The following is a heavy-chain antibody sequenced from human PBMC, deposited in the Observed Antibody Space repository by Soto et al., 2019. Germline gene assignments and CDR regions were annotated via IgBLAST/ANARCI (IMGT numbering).Heavy chain of an antibody. Sequence: GASVKVSCKASGYTFTSYGISWVRQAPGQGLEWMGWISAYNGNTNYAQKPQGRVTMTTDTSTSTAYMELRSLRSDDTAVYYCARDFGYCSGGSCFGDAFDIWGQGTMVTVSS. J-gene: IGHJ3*02. CDR3: ARDFGYCSGGSCFGDAFDI. D-gene: IGHD2-15*01. CDR1: GYTFTSYG. V-gene: IGHV1-18*04. CDR2: ISAYNGNT.